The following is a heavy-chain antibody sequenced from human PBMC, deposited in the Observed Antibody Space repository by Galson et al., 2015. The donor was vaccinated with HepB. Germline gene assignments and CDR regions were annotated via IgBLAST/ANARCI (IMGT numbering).Heavy chain of an antibody. CDR2: INPNSGGT. V-gene: IGHV1-2*06. D-gene: IGHD3-3*01. CDR1: GYTFTGYY. CDR3: AMSLTIFGNDAFDI. Sequence: SVKVSCKASGYTFTGYYMHWVRQAPGQGLEWMGRINPNSGGTNYAQKFQGRVTMTRDTSISTAYMELSRLRSDDTAVYYCAMSLTIFGNDAFDIWGQGTMVTVSS. J-gene: IGHJ3*02.